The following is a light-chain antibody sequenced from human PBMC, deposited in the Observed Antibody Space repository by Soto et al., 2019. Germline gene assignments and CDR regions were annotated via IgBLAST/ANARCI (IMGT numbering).Light chain of an antibody. CDR3: QQYNNWPLT. Sequence: ETVMTQSPATLSVSPGERATLSCRASQSISSNLAWYQQKPGQAPRLLIYGASTRATGIPARFTGSRSGTEFTLTISSLQSEDFAVYYCQQYNNWPLTFGGGTKVEIK. CDR2: GAS. V-gene: IGKV3-15*01. CDR1: QSISSN. J-gene: IGKJ4*01.